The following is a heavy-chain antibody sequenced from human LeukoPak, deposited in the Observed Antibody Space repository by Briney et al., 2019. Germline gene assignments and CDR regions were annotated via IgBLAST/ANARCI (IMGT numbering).Heavy chain of an antibody. CDR1: GYTFTGYY. V-gene: IGHV1-2*02. D-gene: IGHD4-17*01. CDR3: ARGPGYGDYYYYMDV. J-gene: IGHJ6*03. CDR2: INPNSGGT. Sequence: ASVKVSCKASGYTFTGYYMHWVRQAPGQGLEWMGWINPNSGGTNYAQKFQGRVTVTRDTSISTAYMELSGLRSDDTAVYYCARGPGYGDYYYYMDVWGKGTTVTISS.